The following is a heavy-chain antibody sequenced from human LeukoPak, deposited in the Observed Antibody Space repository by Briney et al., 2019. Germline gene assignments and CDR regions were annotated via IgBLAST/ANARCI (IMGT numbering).Heavy chain of an antibody. CDR3: ARGTPYDSSGYYPDY. Sequence: ASVKVSCKASGYTFTGYYMHWVRQAPGQGLEWMGRINPNSGGTNYAQKFQGRVTMTRDTSISTAYMKLSRLRSDDTAVYYCARGTPYDSSGYYPDYWGQGTLVTVSS. D-gene: IGHD3-22*01. CDR1: GYTFTGYY. J-gene: IGHJ4*02. V-gene: IGHV1-2*06. CDR2: INPNSGGT.